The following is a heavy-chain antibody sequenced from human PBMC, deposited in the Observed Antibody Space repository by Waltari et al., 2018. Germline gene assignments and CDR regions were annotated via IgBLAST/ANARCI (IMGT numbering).Heavy chain of an antibody. V-gene: IGHV3-74*01. D-gene: IGHD3-3*01. J-gene: IGHJ4*02. CDR3: ARGADL. Sequence: EVQLVESGGGLVQPGGSLRLSCAASGFTLSGPWLHWVRQVPGKGLGWVSRISGDGSTINYADSVKGRFTISRDTAKNTLYLQMNSLRAEDTAVYYCARGADLRGQGILVTVSS. CDR1: GFTLSGPW. CDR2: ISGDGSTI.